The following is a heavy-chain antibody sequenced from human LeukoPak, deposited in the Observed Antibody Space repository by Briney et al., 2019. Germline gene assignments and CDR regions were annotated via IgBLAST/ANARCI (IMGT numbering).Heavy chain of an antibody. D-gene: IGHD6-13*01. V-gene: IGHV4-39*07. Sequence: KPSETLSLTCTVSGGSISSSSYYWGWIRQPPGKGLEWIGSIYYSGSTYYNPSLKSRVTISVDTSKNQFSLKLSSVTAADTAVYYCASFGIAAASKEFDPWGQGTLVTVSS. CDR3: ASFGIAAASKEFDP. CDR2: IYYSGST. J-gene: IGHJ5*02. CDR1: GGSISSSSYY.